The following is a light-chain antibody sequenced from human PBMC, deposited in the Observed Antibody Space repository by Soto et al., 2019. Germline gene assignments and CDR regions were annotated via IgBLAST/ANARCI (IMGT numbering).Light chain of an antibody. V-gene: IGKV3-20*01. Sequence: EIALTQSPDTLSLSPGARGTLPCRASQNLGTLYLAWFQQKSGQAPRLLIYSASRRATGIPDRFTGSGSGTDFTLTINRVEPEDFAIYYCQQYGYSRTFGQGTKVDIK. CDR3: QQYGYSRT. J-gene: IGKJ1*01. CDR1: QNLGTLY. CDR2: SAS.